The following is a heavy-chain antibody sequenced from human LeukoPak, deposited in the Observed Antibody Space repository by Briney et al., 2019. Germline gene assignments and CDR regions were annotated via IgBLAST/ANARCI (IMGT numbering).Heavy chain of an antibody. CDR3: ARQSYYYDSSGYYPFFDY. V-gene: IGHV4-59*01. CDR2: IYYSGST. D-gene: IGHD3-22*01. Sequence: PSETLSLTCTVSGGSISSYYWSWIRQPPGKGLEWIGYIYYSGSTNYNPSLKSRVTISVDTSKNQFSLKLSSVTAADTAVYYCARQSYYYDSSGYYPFFDYWGQGTLVTVSS. J-gene: IGHJ4*02. CDR1: GGSISSYY.